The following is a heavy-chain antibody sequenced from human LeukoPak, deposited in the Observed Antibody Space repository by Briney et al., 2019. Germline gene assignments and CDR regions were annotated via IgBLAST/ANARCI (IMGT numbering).Heavy chain of an antibody. Sequence: SEPLSLTCTVSGGSISSYYWSWIRQPPGKGLEWIGYIYYSGSTNYNPSLKSRVTISVDTSKNQFSLKLSSVTAADTAVYYCARGSYDILTGYLGNWFDPWGQGTLVTVSS. V-gene: IGHV4-59*01. CDR3: ARGSYDILTGYLGNWFDP. CDR1: GGSISSYY. CDR2: IYYSGST. J-gene: IGHJ5*02. D-gene: IGHD3-9*01.